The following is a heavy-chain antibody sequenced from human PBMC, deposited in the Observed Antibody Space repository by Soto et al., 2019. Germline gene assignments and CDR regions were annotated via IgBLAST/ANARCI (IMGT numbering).Heavy chain of an antibody. CDR2: ISAYNGNT. D-gene: IGHD6-13*01. J-gene: IGHJ4*02. V-gene: IGHV1-18*04. CDR3: ARDRTAAGPNSHDS. CDR1: GYHFTSYG. Sequence: ASVKICCKASGYHFTSYGISWVRQAPGQGLEWMGWISAYNGNTNYAQKLQGRVTMTTDTSTSTAYMELRSLRSDDTAVYYCARDRTAAGPNSHDSWGQETLVTLS.